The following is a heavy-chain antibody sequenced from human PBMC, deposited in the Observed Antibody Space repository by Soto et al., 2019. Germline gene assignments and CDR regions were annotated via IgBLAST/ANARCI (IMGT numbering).Heavy chain of an antibody. V-gene: IGHV1-69*13. CDR1: GGTFSSYA. CDR2: IIPIFGTA. CDR3: ATCLRSTSCYTPSWFDP. Sequence: SVKVSCKASGGTFSSYAISWVRQAPGQGLEWMGGIIPIFGTANYAQKFQGRVTITADESTSTAYMELSSLRSEDTAVYYCATCLRSTSCYTPSWFDPWGQRTLVTVSS. D-gene: IGHD2-2*02. J-gene: IGHJ5*02.